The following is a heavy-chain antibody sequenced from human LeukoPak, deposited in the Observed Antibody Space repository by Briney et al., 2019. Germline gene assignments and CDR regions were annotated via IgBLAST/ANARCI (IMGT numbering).Heavy chain of an antibody. CDR1: GYTFTSYG. Sequence: ASVKVSCKASGYTFTSYGISWVRQAPGQGLEWMGWINPNSGGTNYAQKFQGWVTMTRDTSISTAYMELSRLRSDDTAVYYCARSGAAAGSYYYYGMDVWGQGTTVTVSS. CDR2: INPNSGGT. CDR3: ARSGAAAGSYYYYGMDV. V-gene: IGHV1-2*04. D-gene: IGHD6-13*01. J-gene: IGHJ6*02.